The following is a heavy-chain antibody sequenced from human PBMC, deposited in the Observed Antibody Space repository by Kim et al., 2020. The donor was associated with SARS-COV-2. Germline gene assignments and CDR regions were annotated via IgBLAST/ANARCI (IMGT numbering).Heavy chain of an antibody. CDR1: GYTFTGYY. V-gene: IGHV1-2*06. CDR2: INPNSGGT. CDR3: ARDWDSTVAGTFYYGMDV. Sequence: ASVKVSCKASGYTFTGYYMHWVRQAPGQGLEWMGRINPNSGGTNYAQKFQGRVTMTRDTSISTAYMELSRLRSDDTAVYYCARDWDSTVAGTFYYGMDVWGQGTTVTVSS. J-gene: IGHJ6*02. D-gene: IGHD6-19*01.